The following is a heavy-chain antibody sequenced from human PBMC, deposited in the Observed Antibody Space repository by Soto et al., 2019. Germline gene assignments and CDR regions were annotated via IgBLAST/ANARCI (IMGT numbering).Heavy chain of an antibody. CDR3: ARDKDWAFDY. V-gene: IGHV3-11*06. Sequence: PGGSLRLSCAASGFTFSDYYMSWIRQAPGKGLEWVSYISSSSSYTNYADSVKGRFTISRDNAKNSLYLLMNNLRAEDTAVYYCARDKDWAFDYWGQGTLVTVSS. CDR2: ISSSSSYT. CDR1: GFTFSDYY. D-gene: IGHD3-9*01. J-gene: IGHJ4*02.